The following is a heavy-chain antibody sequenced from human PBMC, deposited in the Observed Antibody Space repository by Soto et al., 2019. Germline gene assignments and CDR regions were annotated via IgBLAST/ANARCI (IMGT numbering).Heavy chain of an antibody. CDR2: IYGSGRGI. D-gene: IGHD2-21*01. V-gene: IGHV3-23*05. J-gene: IGHJ4*02. CDR1: GLPHSSFA. Sequence: WGSLRLSCTASGLPHSSFAMMWVRQAGGKGLECVSGIYGSGRGIEYADSVKGRFTISRDNSKNTVYLQMTDLRADDTAVYYCAKDAVYNDGLWLMDHWGQGTQVTVSS. CDR3: AKDAVYNDGLWLMDH.